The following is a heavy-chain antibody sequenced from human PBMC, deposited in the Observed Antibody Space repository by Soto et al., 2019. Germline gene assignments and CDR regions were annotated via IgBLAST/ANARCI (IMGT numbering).Heavy chain of an antibody. CDR2: MNPNSSNT. CDR3: ARVPGDYYDSSGSKTAYYYYYGMDV. J-gene: IGHJ6*02. Sequence: ASVKVSCKASGYTFTSYDINWVRQATGQGLEWMGWMNPNSSNTGYAQKFQGRVTMTRNTSISTAYMELSSLRSEDTAVYYCARVPGDYYDSSGSKTAYYYYYGMDVWGQGTTVTVSS. V-gene: IGHV1-8*01. CDR1: GYTFTSYD. D-gene: IGHD3-22*01.